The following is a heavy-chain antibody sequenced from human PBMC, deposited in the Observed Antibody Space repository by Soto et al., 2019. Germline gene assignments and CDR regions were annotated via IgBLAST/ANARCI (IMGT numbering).Heavy chain of an antibody. CDR3: ARDGGGATIPTGWGDYDI. D-gene: IGHD4-17*01. CDR1: GFTFDRYT. CDR2: IYGSGSAA. Sequence: EVQLLESGGGLVQPGGSLRLSCVASGFTFDRYTMTWVRQAPGRGLEWVSHIYGSGSAAYYRDSVRGRFTIFRDNSANTLRLQMNSRRVEDAAVYYCARDGGGATIPTGWGDYDIWGQGTTVTVSS. V-gene: IGHV3-23*01. J-gene: IGHJ3*02.